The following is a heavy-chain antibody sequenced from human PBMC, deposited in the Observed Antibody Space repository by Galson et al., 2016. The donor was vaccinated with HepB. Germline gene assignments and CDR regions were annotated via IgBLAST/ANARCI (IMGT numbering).Heavy chain of an antibody. CDR1: GFTFSSYS. V-gene: IGHV3-21*01. CDR2: ISSVSSYI. D-gene: IGHD1-26*01. CDR3: ARDRVGSSYYTDPFDY. Sequence: SLRLSCAASGFTFSSYSMNWVRQAPGKGLEWVSSISSVSSYIYYADSMKGRFTVSRDNAKNSLYLQMNSLRAEDTAVYYCARDRVGSSYYTDPFDYWGQGTLVTVSS. J-gene: IGHJ4*02.